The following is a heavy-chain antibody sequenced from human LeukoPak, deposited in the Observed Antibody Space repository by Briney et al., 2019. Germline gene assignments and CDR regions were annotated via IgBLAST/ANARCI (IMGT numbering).Heavy chain of an antibody. CDR3: ARADNFGMVNY. CDR1: GGSISSSGNY. J-gene: IGHJ4*02. D-gene: IGHD3-3*01. CDR2: IYYSGST. V-gene: IGHV4-39*01. Sequence: SETLSLTCTVSGGSISSSGNYWVWIRQPPGKGLEWIGSIYYSGSTYYNPSLMSRVTISIETFKNQFSLKLSSVTATDTAVYYCARADNFGMVNYWGQGTLVTVSS.